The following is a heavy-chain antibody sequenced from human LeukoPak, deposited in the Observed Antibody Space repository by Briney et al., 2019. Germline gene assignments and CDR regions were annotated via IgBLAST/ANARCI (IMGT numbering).Heavy chain of an antibody. CDR2: INHGGST. D-gene: IGHD3-10*01. Sequence: SETLSLTCAVSGGSFSGYYWSWIRQPPGKGLEWIGEINHGGSTNYNPSLMSRVTMSVDTSKNQFSLKLSSVTAADTAMYYCARDIYHYGSGSFATWGQGTLVTVSS. J-gene: IGHJ4*02. CDR3: ARDIYHYGSGSFAT. V-gene: IGHV4-34*01. CDR1: GGSFSGYY.